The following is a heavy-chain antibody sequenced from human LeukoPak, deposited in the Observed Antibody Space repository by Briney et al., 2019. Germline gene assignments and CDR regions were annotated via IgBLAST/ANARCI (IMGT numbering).Heavy chain of an antibody. CDR1: GGSMSSYY. CDR2: IFYSGST. CDR3: ARGRQAYYYYMDV. J-gene: IGHJ6*03. V-gene: IGHV4-59*08. Sequence: PSETLSLTCTVSGGSMSSYYWSWIRQPPGKGLEWIGYIFYSGSTEYNPSLKTPITISVDTSKNQFSLKLRSVTAADTAVYYCARGRQAYYYYMDVWGKGTTVTVSS.